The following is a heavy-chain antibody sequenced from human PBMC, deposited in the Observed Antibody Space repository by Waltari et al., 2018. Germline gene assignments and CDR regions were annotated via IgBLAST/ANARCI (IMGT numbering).Heavy chain of an antibody. CDR2: INHSGST. J-gene: IGHJ5*02. CDR3: ARAAYHFWFDP. V-gene: IGHV4-34*01. CDR1: GGSFSGYY. Sequence: QVQLQQWGAGLLKPTETLSLTCAVYGGSFSGYYWSWIRQPPGKGLEWIGEINHSGSTNYNPSLKSRVTISVDTSKNQFSLKLSSVTAADTAVYYCARAAYHFWFDPWGQGTLVTVSS.